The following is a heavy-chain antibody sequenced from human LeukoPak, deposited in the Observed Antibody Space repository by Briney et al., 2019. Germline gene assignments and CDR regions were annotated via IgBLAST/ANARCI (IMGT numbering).Heavy chain of an antibody. D-gene: IGHD3-10*01. CDR3: ARASGSSAVPFDY. J-gene: IGHJ4*02. CDR2: IAPSSGTT. CDR1: GYTFTSNY. Sequence: ASVTVSCKASGYTFTSNYMHWVRQAPGQGLEWMGVIAPSSGTTSYAQKFQGRVTMTRDTSTSTLYMELSSLTSEDTAVYYCARASGSSAVPFDYWGQGTLVTVSS. V-gene: IGHV1-46*01.